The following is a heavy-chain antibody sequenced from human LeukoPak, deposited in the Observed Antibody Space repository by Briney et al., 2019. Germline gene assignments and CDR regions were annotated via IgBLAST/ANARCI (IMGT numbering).Heavy chain of an antibody. CDR3: TRHISAAGDY. Sequence: AGGSLRLSCAASGFTFSGSAMHWVRQASGKGLEWVGRIRSKANSYATAYAASVKGRFAISRDDSKNTAYLQMNSLKTEDTAVYYCTRHISAAGDYWGQGTLVTVSS. CDR2: IRSKANSYAT. CDR1: GFTFSGSA. D-gene: IGHD6-13*01. V-gene: IGHV3-73*01. J-gene: IGHJ4*02.